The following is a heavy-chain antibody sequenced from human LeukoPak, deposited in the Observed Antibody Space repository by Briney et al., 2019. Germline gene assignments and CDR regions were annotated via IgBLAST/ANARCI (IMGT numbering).Heavy chain of an antibody. D-gene: IGHD6-13*01. CDR1: GGSISSYH. Sequence: ASETLSLTCSVSGGSISSYHWSWIRQPPGKGLEWIGYIYYRGSTNYNPSLKNRVPISVDTSKHHFSLKLSSVTAADTAVYYCAGDSSSWVRFDYWGQGTLVTVSS. CDR3: AGDSSSWVRFDY. J-gene: IGHJ4*02. V-gene: IGHV4-59*01. CDR2: IYYRGST.